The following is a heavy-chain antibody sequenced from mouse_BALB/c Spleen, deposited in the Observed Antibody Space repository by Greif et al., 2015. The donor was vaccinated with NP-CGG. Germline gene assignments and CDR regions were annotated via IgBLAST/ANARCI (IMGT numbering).Heavy chain of an antibody. D-gene: IGHD2-10*02. J-gene: IGHJ3*01. CDR1: GFNIKDYY. CDR2: IDPENGNT. Sequence: VQLQQSGAELVRPGALVKLSCKASGFNIKDYYMHWVKQRPEQGLEWIGWIDPENGNTIYDPKFQGKASITADTSSNTAYLQLSSLTAEDTAVYYCALVRSRAYWGQGTLVTVSA. V-gene: IGHV14-1*02. CDR3: ALVRSRAY.